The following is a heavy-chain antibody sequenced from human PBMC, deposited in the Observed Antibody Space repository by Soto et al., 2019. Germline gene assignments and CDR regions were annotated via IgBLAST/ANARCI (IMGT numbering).Heavy chain of an antibody. CDR2: IWYDGSNK. Sequence: GGSLRLSCAASGFTFSSYGMHWVRQAPGKGLEWVAVIWYDGSNKYYADSVKGRFTISRDNSKNTLYLQMNSLRAEDTAVYYCATDGSGSYYRYYYYYYYMDVWGKGTTVTVSS. J-gene: IGHJ6*03. CDR1: GFTFSSYG. D-gene: IGHD3-10*01. V-gene: IGHV3-33*01. CDR3: ATDGSGSYYRYYYYYYYMDV.